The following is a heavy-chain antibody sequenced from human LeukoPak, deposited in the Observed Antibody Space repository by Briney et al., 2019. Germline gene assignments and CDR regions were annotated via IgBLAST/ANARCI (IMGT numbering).Heavy chain of an antibody. V-gene: IGHV4-34*01. CDR2: IYYSGST. D-gene: IGHD1-26*01. J-gene: IGHJ3*02. Sequence: SETLSLTCAVYGGSFSGYYWSWIRQPPGKGLEWIGSIYYSGSTYYNPSLKSRVTISVDTSKNQFSLKLSSVTAADTAVYYCARHYLKDAFDIWGQGTMVTVSS. CDR3: ARHYLKDAFDI. CDR1: GGSFSGYY.